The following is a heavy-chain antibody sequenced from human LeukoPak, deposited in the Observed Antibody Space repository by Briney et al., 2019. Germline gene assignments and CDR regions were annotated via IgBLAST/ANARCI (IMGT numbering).Heavy chain of an antibody. J-gene: IGHJ4*02. CDR1: GGSFSGYY. D-gene: IGHD2-21*02. V-gene: IGHV4-34*01. CDR2: INHSGST. CDR3: ARGRTVVTAIPKYYFDY. Sequence: ASETLSLTCAVYGGSFSGYYWSWIRQPPGKGLEWIGEINHSGSTNYNPSLKSRVTISVDTSKNQFSLKLSSVTAADTAVYYCARGRTVVTAIPKYYFDYWGQGTLVTVSS.